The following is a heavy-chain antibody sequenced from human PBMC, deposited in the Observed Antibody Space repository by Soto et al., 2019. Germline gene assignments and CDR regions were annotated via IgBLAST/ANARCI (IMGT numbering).Heavy chain of an antibody. V-gene: IGHV4-4*08. CDR3: ARARTAGYKHYFDY. CDR2: IYASGST. CDR1: GGSISSYY. Sequence: QVQLQESGPGLVKPSETLSLMCTVSGGSISSYYWCWIGQPPGKGLEWIGYIYASGSTNYNPSLKRRGTISVDTSKTQITLKLSSVTAADTAVYYYARARTAGYKHYFDYWGQGTLVTVSS. D-gene: IGHD1-1*01. J-gene: IGHJ4*02.